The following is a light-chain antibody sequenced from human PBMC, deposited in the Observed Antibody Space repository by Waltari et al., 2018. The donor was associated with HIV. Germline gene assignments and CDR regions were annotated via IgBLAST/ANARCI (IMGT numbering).Light chain of an antibody. Sequence: QSALTQPASVSGSPGQSITISCTGTSSDVGSYNLVSWYQQHPGKAPKLMIYEGSKRPSRVSNRFSGSKAGNTASLTISGLQAEDEADYYCCSYAGSYTFVVFGGGTKLTVL. V-gene: IGLV2-23*03. CDR1: SSDVGSYNL. CDR2: EGS. J-gene: IGLJ2*01. CDR3: CSYAGSYTFVV.